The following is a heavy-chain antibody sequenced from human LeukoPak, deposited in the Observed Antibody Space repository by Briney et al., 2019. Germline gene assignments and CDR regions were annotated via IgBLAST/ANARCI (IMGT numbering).Heavy chain of an antibody. CDR2: LHYSGST. D-gene: IGHD5-24*01. Sequence: KPSETLSLTCTVSGGSISSSGHYWGWIRQPPGKGLEWIGSLHYSGSTYHNPSLKSRITISADMSNNQFSLKLSSVAAADTAVYYCARHRDGYNRPLDYWGQGTLVTVSS. CDR1: GGSISSSGHY. J-gene: IGHJ4*02. CDR3: ARHRDGYNRPLDY. V-gene: IGHV4-39*01.